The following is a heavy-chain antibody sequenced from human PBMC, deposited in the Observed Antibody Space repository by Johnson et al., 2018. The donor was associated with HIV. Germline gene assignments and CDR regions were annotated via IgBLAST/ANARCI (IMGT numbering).Heavy chain of an antibody. J-gene: IGHJ3*02. CDR3: ARGGYYDSSGSAFDI. CDR1: GFTFSYYG. D-gene: IGHD3-22*01. Sequence: QVQLVESGGGVVQPGRSLRLSCAASGFTFSYYGIHWVRQAPGKGLEWVAVIWYDGSNKYYAASVKGRFTISRDNSKNTLYLQMNSLRAEDTAVYYCARGGYYDSSGSAFDIWGQGTMVTVSS. CDR2: IWYDGSNK. V-gene: IGHV3-30*19.